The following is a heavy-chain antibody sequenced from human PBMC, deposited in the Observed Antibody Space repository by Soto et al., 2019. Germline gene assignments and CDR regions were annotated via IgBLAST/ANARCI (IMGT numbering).Heavy chain of an antibody. CDR2: IYYSGAT. Sequence: SETLSLTCTVSGGSISSSDYYWAWVRQPPGKGLEWIGSIYYSGATYYNPSLKSRVTISVDTSRDQFSLELRSVTAADTAVYYCARHTAGSLAHFGMDVWGQGTTVS. V-gene: IGHV4-39*01. CDR1: GGSISSSDYY. J-gene: IGHJ6*02. CDR3: ARHTAGSLAHFGMDV. D-gene: IGHD3-10*01.